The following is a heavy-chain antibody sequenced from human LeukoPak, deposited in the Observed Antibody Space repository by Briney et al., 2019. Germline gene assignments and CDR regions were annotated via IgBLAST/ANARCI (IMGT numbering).Heavy chain of an antibody. V-gene: IGHV5-51*01. Sequence: GESLKISCKGSGYSFTSYWIGWVRQMPGKGLEWMGIIYPGDSDTRYSPSFQGQVTISADKSISTAYLQWSSLKASDTAMYYCARTTCSSTSCYEGVDYWGQGTLVTVSS. CDR2: IYPGDSDT. CDR1: GYSFTSYW. CDR3: ARTTCSSTSCYEGVDY. J-gene: IGHJ4*02. D-gene: IGHD2-2*01.